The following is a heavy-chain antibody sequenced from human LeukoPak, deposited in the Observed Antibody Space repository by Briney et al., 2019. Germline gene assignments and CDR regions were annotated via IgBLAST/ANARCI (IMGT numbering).Heavy chain of an antibody. Sequence: GGSLRLSCAASGFTFSSYPMTWVCQAPGKGLEWVSGISGTSGSTYYADSVKGRFTISRDNSNNTLYLLMNSLRAADTAVYYCAKATSGWSPPDYWGQGTLVTVSS. D-gene: IGHD6-19*01. CDR3: AKATSGWSPPDY. V-gene: IGHV3-23*01. J-gene: IGHJ4*02. CDR1: GFTFSSYP. CDR2: ISGTSGST.